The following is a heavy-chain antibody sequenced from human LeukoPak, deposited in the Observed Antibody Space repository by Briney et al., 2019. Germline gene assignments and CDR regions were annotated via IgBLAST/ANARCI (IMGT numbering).Heavy chain of an antibody. CDR2: ISSSSYI. CDR1: GFTFSNYA. Sequence: TGGSLRLSCVVSGFTFSNYAMHWVRQAPGKGLEWVSSISSSSYIYYADSVKGRFTISRDNAKNSLYLQMNSLRAEDTAVYYCASVPQQLGAFDIWGQGTMVTVSS. CDR3: ASVPQQLGAFDI. D-gene: IGHD6-13*01. J-gene: IGHJ3*02. V-gene: IGHV3-21*01.